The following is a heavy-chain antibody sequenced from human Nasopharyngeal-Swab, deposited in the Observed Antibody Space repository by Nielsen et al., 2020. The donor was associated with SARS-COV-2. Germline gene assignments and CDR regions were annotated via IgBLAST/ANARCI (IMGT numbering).Heavy chain of an antibody. D-gene: IGHD4-11*01. J-gene: IGHJ5*02. Sequence: GESLKISCAASGFTFSDYYMSWIRQAPGKGLEWVSYISSSSSYTNYADSVKGRFTISRDNAKNSLYLQMNSLRAEDTAVYYCARDRLSTVTTYWNWFDPWGQGTLVTVSS. CDR3: ARDRLSTVTTYWNWFDP. CDR2: ISSSSSYT. CDR1: GFTFSDYY. V-gene: IGHV3-11*06.